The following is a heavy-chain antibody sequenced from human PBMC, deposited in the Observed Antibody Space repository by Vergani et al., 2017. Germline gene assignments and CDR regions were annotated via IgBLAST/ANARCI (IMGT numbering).Heavy chain of an antibody. CDR3: AGGLMGQLGWFDP. V-gene: IGHV4-59*01. D-gene: IGHD2-15*01. CDR2: IYYSGSN. Sequence: QVQLQESGPGLVKPSETLSLTCTVSGGSISSYYWSWIRQPPGKGLEWIGYIYYSGSNNYNPSLKSRVTISEDTSKIQFSLKLSSVTAADTAVYYCAGGLMGQLGWFDPWGQGTLVTVSS. J-gene: IGHJ5*02. CDR1: GGSISSYY.